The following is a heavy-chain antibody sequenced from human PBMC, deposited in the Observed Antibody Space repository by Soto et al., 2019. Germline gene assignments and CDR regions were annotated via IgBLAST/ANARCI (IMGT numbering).Heavy chain of an antibody. CDR2: ISYAGTSK. CDR3: ARDRREFLYFGESGMDV. CDR1: GFIFSSYA. D-gene: IGHD3-10*01. J-gene: IGHJ6*02. Sequence: QVQLVESGGGVVHIGRSLRLSCAASGFIFSSYALHWVRQTPGKGLEWVAVISYAGTSKTYADSVKGRFTISRDNSKNILYLQVNSLRGEVTALYYCARDRREFLYFGESGMDVWGHGTTVTVSS. V-gene: IGHV3-30-3*01.